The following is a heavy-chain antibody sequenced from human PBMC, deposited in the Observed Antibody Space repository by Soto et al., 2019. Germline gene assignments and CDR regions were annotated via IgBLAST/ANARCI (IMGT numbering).Heavy chain of an antibody. Sequence: PSETLSLTCAVYGGSFSGYYWSWIRQPPGKGLEWIGEINHSGSTNYNPSLRSRVTISVDTSKNQFSLKLSSVTAADTAVYYCARVRDWFDPWGQGTLVTVSS. CDR3: ARVRDWFDP. CDR2: INHSGST. J-gene: IGHJ5*02. V-gene: IGHV4-34*01. CDR1: GGSFSGYY. D-gene: IGHD3-3*01.